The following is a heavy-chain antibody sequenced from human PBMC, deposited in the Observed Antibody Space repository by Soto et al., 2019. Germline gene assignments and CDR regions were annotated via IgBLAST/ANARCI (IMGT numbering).Heavy chain of an antibody. CDR1: GGSMRSGGYS. V-gene: IGHV4-30-2*01. D-gene: IGHD3-10*01. CDR2: ISHSGST. CDR3: ARVGNTWFGGHNYYGLDV. Sequence: QLQLQESGSGLVKPSQTLSLTCAVSGGSMRSGGYSWSWIRQPPGKGLECIGYISHSGSTYYDPSLRSRVTISVDKSKNQFSLKLSSVTAADTAVYYCARVGNTWFGGHNYYGLDVW. J-gene: IGHJ6*01.